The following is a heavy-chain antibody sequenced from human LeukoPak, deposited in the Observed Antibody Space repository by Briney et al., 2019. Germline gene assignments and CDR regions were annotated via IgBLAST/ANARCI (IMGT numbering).Heavy chain of an antibody. V-gene: IGHV3-30*18. Sequence: GRSLGLSCAASGFTFSSYGMHWVRQAPGKGLEWVAVISYDGSNKYYADSVKGRFTISRDNSKNTLYLQMNSLRAEDTAVYYCAKDLGANWGQGTLVTVSS. CDR3: AKDLGAN. J-gene: IGHJ1*01. CDR1: GFTFSSYG. D-gene: IGHD1-26*01. CDR2: ISYDGSNK.